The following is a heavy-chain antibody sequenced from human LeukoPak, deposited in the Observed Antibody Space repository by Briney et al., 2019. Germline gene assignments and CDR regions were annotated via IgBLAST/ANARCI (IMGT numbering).Heavy chain of an antibody. CDR3: ARGQDGYCSGGRCPKPFSQKGVGRKFGY. V-gene: IGHV4-34*01. Sequence: SETLSLTCAVYGGSFSGYYWSWIRQPPGKGLVWIGEINHSGSTNYNPSLKSRVTISVDTSKNQFSLKLSSVTAADTAVYYCARGQDGYCSGGRCPKPFSQKGVGRKFGYWGQGTLVTVSS. J-gene: IGHJ4*02. D-gene: IGHD2-15*01. CDR2: INHSGST. CDR1: GGSFSGYY.